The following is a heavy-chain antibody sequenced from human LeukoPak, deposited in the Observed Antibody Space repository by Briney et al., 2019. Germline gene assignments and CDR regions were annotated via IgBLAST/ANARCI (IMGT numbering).Heavy chain of an antibody. CDR1: GYTFTSYS. CDR3: ARGLGGSGSYFLTFDY. V-gene: IGHV1-18*01. D-gene: IGHD1-26*01. CDR2: ISAYNGNT. J-gene: IGHJ4*02. Sequence: GASVKVSCKASGYTFTSYSINWVRQAPGQGLEWMGWISAYNGNTKCAQKLQGRVTMTTDTSTSTAYMELRSLRSDDTAVYYCARGLGGSGSYFLTFDYWGQGTLVTVSS.